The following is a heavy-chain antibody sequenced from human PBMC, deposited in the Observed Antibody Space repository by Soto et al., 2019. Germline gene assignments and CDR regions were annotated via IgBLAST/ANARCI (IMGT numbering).Heavy chain of an antibody. V-gene: IGHV4-34*01. J-gene: IGHJ6*04. CDR3: ATRGPLNGSGSYYLPIPYSLDV. D-gene: IGHD3-10*01. CDR1: GGSFSGYY. Sequence: SERMALTCSVYGGSFSGYYWSWIRQPPGKGLEWIGEINHSGSTNYNPSLKSRVTISVDTSKNQFSLKASDTAMYYCATRGPLNGSGSYYLPIPYSLDVWGKGTTVTVSS. CDR2: INHSGST.